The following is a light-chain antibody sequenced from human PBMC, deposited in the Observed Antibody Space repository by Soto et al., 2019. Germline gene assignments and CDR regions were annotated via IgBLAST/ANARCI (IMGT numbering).Light chain of an antibody. CDR1: QSLVHSDGIAY. Sequence: DVVMTQSPLCLPVTLGQPASISCRSNQSLVHSDGIAYFSWFQQRPGRSPTRLIYKVSNRDSGVPARFSGSGSGTDFALKISRVEAEDVGVYYCMQGTHWPITFGQGTRLEIK. J-gene: IGKJ5*01. CDR2: KVS. CDR3: MQGTHWPIT. V-gene: IGKV2-30*02.